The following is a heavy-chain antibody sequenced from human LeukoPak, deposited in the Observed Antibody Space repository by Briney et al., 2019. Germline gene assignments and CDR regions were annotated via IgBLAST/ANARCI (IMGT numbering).Heavy chain of an antibody. CDR1: GGSFSGYY. CDR2: INHSGST. Sequence: SETLSLTCAVYGGSFSGYYWSWIRQPPGKGLEWIGEINHSGSTNYNPSLKSRVTISVDTSKNQFSLKLISVTAADTAVYYCARVRWGRSAFAIWGQGPMVTGSS. V-gene: IGHV4-34*01. J-gene: IGHJ3*02. D-gene: IGHD4-23*01. CDR3: ARVRWGRSAFAI.